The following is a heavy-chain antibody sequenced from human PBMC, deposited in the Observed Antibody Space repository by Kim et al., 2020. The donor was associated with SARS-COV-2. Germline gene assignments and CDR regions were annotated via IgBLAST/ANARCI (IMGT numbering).Heavy chain of an antibody. CDR3: ARQSGWTYNWFDP. V-gene: IGHV4-39*01. Sequence: YNPSLKSRVTISVDTSKNQFSRKLSSVTAADTAVYYCARQSGWTYNWFDPWGQGTLVTVSS. D-gene: IGHD6-19*01. J-gene: IGHJ5*02.